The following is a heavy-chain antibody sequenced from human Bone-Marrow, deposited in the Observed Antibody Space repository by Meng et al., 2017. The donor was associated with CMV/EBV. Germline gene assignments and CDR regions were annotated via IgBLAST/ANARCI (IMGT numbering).Heavy chain of an antibody. J-gene: IGHJ4*02. CDR2: INSVGDAT. Sequence: GGSLRLSCAASGFTFSGYDMHWVRQAPGKGLEYVSAINSVGDATSYADSVKGRFTISRDNSKNTLFLQMGSLRAEDMAIYYCARGICPWSSCYPRGYYFDLWGQGTLVTVSS. CDR3: ARGICPWSSCYPRGYYFDL. V-gene: IGHV3-64*02. D-gene: IGHD2-15*01. CDR1: GFTFSGYD.